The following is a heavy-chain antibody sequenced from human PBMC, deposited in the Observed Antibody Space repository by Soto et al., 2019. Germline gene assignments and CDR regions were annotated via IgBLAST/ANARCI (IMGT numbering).Heavy chain of an antibody. CDR3: ARHLNRFYYGLDA. CDR1: GYTFATYW. Sequence: GASLKISCKGSGYTFATYWIGWVRQMPGKDLEWIGIIYPDDSDTRYNPSFQGQVTISADKSITTAYLQWSSLKASDTAIYYCARHLNRFYYGLDAWGQGTTVTVSS. J-gene: IGHJ6*02. D-gene: IGHD3-9*01. V-gene: IGHV5-51*01. CDR2: IYPDDSDT.